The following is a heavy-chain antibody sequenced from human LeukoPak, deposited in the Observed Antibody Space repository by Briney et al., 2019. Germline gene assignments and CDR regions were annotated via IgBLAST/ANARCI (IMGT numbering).Heavy chain of an antibody. V-gene: IGHV1-18*01. CDR2: ISAYNGNT. Sequence: GASVKVSCKASGYTFTSYGISWVRQAPGQGLEWMGWISAYNGNTNYAQKLQGRVTMTTDTSTSTAYMELRSLRSDDTAVYYCARDDYGDYTEVYCQHWGRGTLVTVSS. D-gene: IGHD4-17*01. CDR3: ARDDYGDYTEVYCQH. J-gene: IGHJ1*01. CDR1: GYTFTSYG.